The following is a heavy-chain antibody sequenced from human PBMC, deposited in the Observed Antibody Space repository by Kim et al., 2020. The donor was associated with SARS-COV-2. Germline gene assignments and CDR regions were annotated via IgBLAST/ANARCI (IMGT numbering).Heavy chain of an antibody. CDR1: GYTFTSYD. D-gene: IGHD5-18*01. CDR2: MNPNSGNT. CDR3: ARAGYSYGYRGRYYYYYMDV. J-gene: IGHJ6*03. Sequence: ASVKVSCKASGYTFTSYDINWVRQATGQGLEWMGWMNPNSGNTGYAQKFQGRVTMTRNTSISTAYMELSSLRSEDTAVYYCARAGYSYGYRGRYYYYYMDVWGKGTTVTVSS. V-gene: IGHV1-8*01.